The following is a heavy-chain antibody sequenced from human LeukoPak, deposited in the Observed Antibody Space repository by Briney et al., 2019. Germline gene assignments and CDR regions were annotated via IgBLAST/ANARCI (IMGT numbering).Heavy chain of an antibody. V-gene: IGHV4-31*03. Sequence: SETLSLTCTVSGGSISSGGYYWSWIRQHPGKGLEWIGYIYYSGSTYYNPSLKSRVTISVDTSKNQFSLKLSSVTAADTAVYYCARDASGYAGGGFDYWGQGTLVTVSS. CDR3: ARDASGYAGGGFDY. J-gene: IGHJ4*02. CDR1: GGSISSGGYY. D-gene: IGHD5-12*01. CDR2: IYYSGST.